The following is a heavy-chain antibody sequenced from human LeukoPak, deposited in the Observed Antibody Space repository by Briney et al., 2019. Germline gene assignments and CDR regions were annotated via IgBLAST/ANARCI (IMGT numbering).Heavy chain of an antibody. CDR3: ARGGLRQGPDY. CDR1: GFTFSSYG. V-gene: IGHV3-33*01. CDR2: IWYDGSNK. Sequence: PGGSLRLSCAASGFTFSSYGMHWVRQAPGKGLEWVAVIWYDGSNKYYADSVKGRFTISRDNSKNTLYLQMNSLRAEDTAVYYCARGGLRQGPDYWGQGTLVTVSS. D-gene: IGHD5-12*01. J-gene: IGHJ4*02.